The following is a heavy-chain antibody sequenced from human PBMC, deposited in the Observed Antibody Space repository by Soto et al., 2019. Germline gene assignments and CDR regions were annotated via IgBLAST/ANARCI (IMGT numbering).Heavy chain of an antibody. Sequence: EVQLVESGGGLVQPGGSLRLSCAASGFTFSSYYMHWVRQAPGKGLVWVSRIKSDGSGTYYADSVKGRLTISRDNAKNTLYLQMNSLSVEDTAVYYCARGDGDYYDGNGYLGRHWGQGTLVTVSS. J-gene: IGHJ4*02. CDR3: ARGDGDYYDGNGYLGRH. CDR2: IKSDGSGT. CDR1: GFTFSSYY. V-gene: IGHV3-74*01. D-gene: IGHD3-22*01.